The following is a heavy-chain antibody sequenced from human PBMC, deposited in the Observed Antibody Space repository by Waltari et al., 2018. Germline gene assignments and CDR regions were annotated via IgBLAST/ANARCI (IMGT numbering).Heavy chain of an antibody. V-gene: IGHV3-53*02. CDR1: GLTVSSNY. J-gene: IGHJ4*02. CDR2: IYSGGTT. D-gene: IGHD3-10*01. CDR3: ARDGGNYFDY. Sequence: EVQLVETGGGLIQPGGSLRLTCAASGLTVSSNYMSWVRQALGKGLGWGSIIYSGGTTYYADSVKGRFTISRDNSKNTVYLEVNSLRAEDTAVYYCARDGGNYFDYWGQGTLVTVSS.